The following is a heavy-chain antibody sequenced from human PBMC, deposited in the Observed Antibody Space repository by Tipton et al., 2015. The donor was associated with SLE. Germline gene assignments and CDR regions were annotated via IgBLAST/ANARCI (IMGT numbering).Heavy chain of an antibody. CDR1: GYTFTSYG. V-gene: IGHV1-18*01. D-gene: IGHD3-22*01. CDR2: ISAYNGNT. CDR3: ARDASPDYYRSWALDY. Sequence: QVKLVQSGAEVKKPGSSVKVSCKASGYTFTSYGISWVRQAPGQGLEWMGWISAYNGNTNYAQKLQGRVTMTTDTSTSTAYMELRSLRSDDTAVYYCARDASPDYYRSWALDYWGRGPLVTVSS. J-gene: IGHJ4*02.